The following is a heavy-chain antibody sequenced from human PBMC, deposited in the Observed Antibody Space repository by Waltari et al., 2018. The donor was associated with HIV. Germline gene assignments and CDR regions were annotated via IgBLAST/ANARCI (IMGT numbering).Heavy chain of an antibody. J-gene: IGHJ4*02. D-gene: IGHD1-26*01. CDR3: ARQTTPPTTLIDY. V-gene: IGHV4-39*01. CDR1: GGSISSSSSY. Sequence: QLQLQESGPGLVKPSETLSLTCTVSGGSISSSSSYWGWIRQPPGQGLEWIGIISYSGTTHYNPSLKSRVTISVDTSKNQFSLKLSSVTAADTAVYYCARQTTPPTTLIDYWGQGTLVTVSS. CDR2: ISYSGTT.